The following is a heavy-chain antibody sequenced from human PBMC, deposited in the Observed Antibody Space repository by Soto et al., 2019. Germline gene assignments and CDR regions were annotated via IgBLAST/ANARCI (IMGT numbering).Heavy chain of an antibody. V-gene: IGHV1-69*13. CDR3: ARVSPYQDYYFDY. D-gene: IGHD2-2*01. Sequence: SVKVSCKASGGTFSSYAISWVRQAPGQGLEWMGGIIPVFGTANYAQKFQGRVTITADESTSTAYMELSSLRSEDTAVYYCARVSPYQDYYFDYWGQGTLVTVSS. CDR1: GGTFSSYA. J-gene: IGHJ4*02. CDR2: IIPVFGTA.